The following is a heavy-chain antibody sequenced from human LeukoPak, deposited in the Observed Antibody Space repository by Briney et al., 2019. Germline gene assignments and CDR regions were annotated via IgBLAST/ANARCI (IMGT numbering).Heavy chain of an antibody. J-gene: IGHJ4*02. CDR1: GFTFNNYA. CDR2: TAGSGISK. D-gene: IGHD5-12*01. CDR3: AKEKAIVATITPYFDY. Sequence: GGSLRLSCVASGFTFNNYAMSWVRQAPGRGLEWASSTAGSGISKDYADSVKGRFTISKDKSKNTLYLQMDNLRAEDTGVYYCAKEKAIVATITPYFDYWGQGTLVTVSS. V-gene: IGHV3-23*01.